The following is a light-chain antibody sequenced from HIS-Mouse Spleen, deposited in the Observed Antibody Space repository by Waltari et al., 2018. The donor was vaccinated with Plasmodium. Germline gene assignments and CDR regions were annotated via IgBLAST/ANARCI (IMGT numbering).Light chain of an antibody. V-gene: IGLV3-1*01. CDR1: NLGDKY. J-gene: IGLJ2*01. CDR3: QAWDSSTVV. CDR2: QDS. Sequence: SYEMSQPPSVSVSPGQTASITCSGDNLGDKYACCYQQKPGQSPVLVIYQDSKRPPGIPERFSGSNSGNTATLTISGTQAMDEADYYCQAWDSSTVVFGGGTKLTVL.